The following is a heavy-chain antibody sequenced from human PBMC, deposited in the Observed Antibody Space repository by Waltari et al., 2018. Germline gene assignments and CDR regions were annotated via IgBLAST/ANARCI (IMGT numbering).Heavy chain of an antibody. J-gene: IGHJ5*02. CDR3: AKDREQGWFDP. CDR1: GFTFSSYA. Sequence: EVQLLESGGGLVQPGGSLRLSCAASGFTFSSYAMSWVRQAPGKGLEWVSAIRGRGGRTYYADSVKGRFTISRDNSKNTLYLQMNSLRAEDTAVYYCAKDREQGWFDPWGQGTLVTVSS. D-gene: IGHD6-13*01. CDR2: IRGRGGRT. V-gene: IGHV3-23*01.